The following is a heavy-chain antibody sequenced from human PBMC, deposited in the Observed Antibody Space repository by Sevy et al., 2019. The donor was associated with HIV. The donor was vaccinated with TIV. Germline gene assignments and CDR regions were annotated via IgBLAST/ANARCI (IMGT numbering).Heavy chain of an antibody. V-gene: IGHV4-31*03. CDR1: GGSISSGGYY. CDR3: ARVSGYCSGGSCYSYAFDI. CDR2: IYYSGST. Sequence: SETLSLTCTVSGGSISSGGYYWSWIRQHPGKGLEWIGYIYYSGSTYYNPSLKIRVTISVDTSKNQFSLKLSSVTAADTAVYYCARVSGYCSGGSCYSYAFDIWGQGTMVTVSS. J-gene: IGHJ3*02. D-gene: IGHD2-15*01.